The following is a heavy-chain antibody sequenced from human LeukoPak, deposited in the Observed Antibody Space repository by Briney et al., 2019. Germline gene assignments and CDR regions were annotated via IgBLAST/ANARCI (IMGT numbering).Heavy chain of an antibody. V-gene: IGHV3-30*18. CDR1: GFTFSSNG. Sequence: GRSLRLSCAASGFTFSSNGMHWVRQAPGKGLEWVAVISYDGSKKYYADSVKGRFTVPRDDSKNTLYLQMNCLRAEDTAVYYCAKDRSSSWAFDYRGQGTLVTVSS. D-gene: IGHD6-13*01. J-gene: IGHJ4*02. CDR3: AKDRSSSWAFDY. CDR2: ISYDGSKK.